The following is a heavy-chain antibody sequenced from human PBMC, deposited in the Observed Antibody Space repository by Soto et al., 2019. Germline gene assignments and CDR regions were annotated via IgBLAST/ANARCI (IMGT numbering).Heavy chain of an antibody. CDR1: GFTFSSYA. V-gene: IGHV3-23*01. CDR2: ISGSGGST. Sequence: GGSLRLSCAASGFTFSSYAMSWVRQAPGKGLEWVSAISGSGGSTYYADSVKGRFTISRDNSKNTLYLKMNSLRAEDTAVYYCAKRRIAVAGIRPYYYGMDVWGQGTTVTVSS. CDR3: AKRRIAVAGIRPYYYGMDV. J-gene: IGHJ6*02. D-gene: IGHD6-19*01.